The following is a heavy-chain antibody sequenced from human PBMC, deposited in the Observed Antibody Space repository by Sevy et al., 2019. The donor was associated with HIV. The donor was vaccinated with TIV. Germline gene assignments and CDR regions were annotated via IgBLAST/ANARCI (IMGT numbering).Heavy chain of an antibody. CDR3: AGGAAAGRWFDS. J-gene: IGHJ5*01. CDR1: GLTFDDYA. Sequence: GGSLRLSCVVSGLTFDDYAMHWVWRPPGKGLEWVSGITWNSGGIGYADSVKGRFTISRDNAKKSLYLQMNSLRIEDTAFYYCAGGAAAGRWFDSWGQGTLVTVSS. D-gene: IGHD6-13*01. V-gene: IGHV3-9*01. CDR2: ITWNSGGI.